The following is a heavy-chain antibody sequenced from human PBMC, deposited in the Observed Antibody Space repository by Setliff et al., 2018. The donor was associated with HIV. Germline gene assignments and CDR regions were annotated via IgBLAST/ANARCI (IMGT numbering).Heavy chain of an antibody. CDR1: GGSIRATSYY. J-gene: IGHJ4*01. CDR2: IYYSGST. D-gene: IGHD3-3*01. Sequence: PSETLSLTCTVSGGSIRATSYYWGWIRQPPGKGLEWIGSIYYSGSTKYNPSLKSRVTISLDMSKNQFSLKLNSVTAADTATYYCARLGYYNFWSGYWTDYWGHGTLVTVCS. CDR3: ARLGYYNFWSGYWTDY. V-gene: IGHV4-39*01.